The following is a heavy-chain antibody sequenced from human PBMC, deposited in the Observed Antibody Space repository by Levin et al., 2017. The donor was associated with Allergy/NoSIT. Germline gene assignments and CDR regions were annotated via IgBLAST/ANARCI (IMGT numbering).Heavy chain of an antibody. CDR2: TFYSGRT. Sequence: PSETLSLTCTVSGGCISSESSYWAWIRQPPGMGLEWIGSTFYSGRTYYNRSLKSRVAMSVDTSNNQFSLRLNFVTAADTAVYYCARDSIVVAGSDYWGQGIQVIVSS. J-gene: IGHJ4*02. D-gene: IGHD6-19*01. CDR3: ARDSIVVAGSDY. V-gene: IGHV4-39*07. CDR1: GGCISSESSY.